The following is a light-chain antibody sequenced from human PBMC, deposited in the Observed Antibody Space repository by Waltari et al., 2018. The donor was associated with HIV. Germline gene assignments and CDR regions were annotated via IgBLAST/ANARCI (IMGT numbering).Light chain of an antibody. CDR3: SSYTSSNTVI. V-gene: IGLV2-14*01. Sequence: QSALTQPASVSGSPGQSITISCTGTSSDVGGHNYVSWYQQHPGKVPKLMIYEVSNRPSGVSNRFSCSKSGNTASMTISGLQAEDEADYYCSSYTSSNTVIFGGGTKLTVL. J-gene: IGLJ2*01. CDR2: EVS. CDR1: SSDVGGHNY.